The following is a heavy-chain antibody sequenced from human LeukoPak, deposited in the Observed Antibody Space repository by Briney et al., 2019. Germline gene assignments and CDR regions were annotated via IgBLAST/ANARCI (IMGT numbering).Heavy chain of an antibody. Sequence: GGSLRLSCAASGFTVSSNYMSWVRQAPGKGLEWVSVIYSGGRTYYADPVKGRFTISRDNSKNTLYLQMNSLRAEDTAVYYCARDSSSWYNWFDPWGQGTLVTVSS. CDR2: IYSGGRT. J-gene: IGHJ5*02. D-gene: IGHD6-13*01. CDR1: GFTVSSNY. CDR3: ARDSSSWYNWFDP. V-gene: IGHV3-66*01.